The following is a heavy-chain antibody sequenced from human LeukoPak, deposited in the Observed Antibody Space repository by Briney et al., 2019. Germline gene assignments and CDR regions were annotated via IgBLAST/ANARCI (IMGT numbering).Heavy chain of an antibody. Sequence: GASVKVSCKASGGTFSTFAISWVRQAPGQGLEWLCGIIPVFTTTHYAQKFQGRVTITADESTNTVYMKLSSLRSDDTAVYYCARPYKRQLVHNYYYAMDVWGQGTTVTVSS. J-gene: IGHJ6*02. CDR3: ARPYKRQLVHNYYYAMDV. CDR1: GGTFSTFA. CDR2: IIPVFTTT. V-gene: IGHV1-69*13. D-gene: IGHD1-1*01.